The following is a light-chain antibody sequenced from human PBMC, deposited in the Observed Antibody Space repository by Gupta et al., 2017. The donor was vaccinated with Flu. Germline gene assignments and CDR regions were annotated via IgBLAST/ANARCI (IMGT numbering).Light chain of an antibody. V-gene: IGKV3-20*01. CDR2: SAS. CDR1: QSINNCF. J-gene: IGKJ1*01. Sequence: ERATLSCRASQSINNCFLAWYQQRPGQPPRLLIYSASCRATGIPDRFRGSGSGTDFTLTISRLEPEDFAVYFCQQYGSSPPTFGQGAKVDIK. CDR3: QQYGSSPPT.